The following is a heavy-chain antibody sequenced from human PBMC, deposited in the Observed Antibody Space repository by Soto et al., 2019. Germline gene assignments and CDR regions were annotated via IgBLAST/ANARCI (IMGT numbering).Heavy chain of an antibody. J-gene: IGHJ4*02. V-gene: IGHV3-33*01. CDR3: ARDLRSSGWHGDYFDY. CDR1: GFTFSSYG. Sequence: QVQLVESGGGVVQPGRSLRLSCAASGFTFSSYGMHWVRQAPGKGLEWVAVIWYDGSNKYYADSVKGRFTISRDNSKNTLYLQMNSLRAEDTAVYYCARDLRSSGWHGDYFDYWGQGTLVTVSS. CDR2: IWYDGSNK. D-gene: IGHD6-19*01.